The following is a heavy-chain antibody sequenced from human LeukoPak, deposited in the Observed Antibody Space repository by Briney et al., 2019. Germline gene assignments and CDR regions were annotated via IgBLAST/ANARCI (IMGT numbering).Heavy chain of an antibody. Sequence: GASVKVSCKASGYTFTGYYMHWVRQAPGQGPEWMGRINPNSGGTNYAQKFQGRVTMTRDTSISTAYMEPSRLGSEDTAGHSVGRGFGALDSWGPGTMVTPSS. J-gene: IGHJ3*02. CDR1: GYTFTGYY. D-gene: IGHD3-10*01. CDR2: INPNSGGT. CDR3: GRGFGALDS. V-gene: IGHV1-2*06.